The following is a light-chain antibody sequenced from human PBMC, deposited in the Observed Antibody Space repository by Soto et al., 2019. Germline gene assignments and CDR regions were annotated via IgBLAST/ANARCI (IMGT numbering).Light chain of an antibody. J-gene: IGLJ2*01. CDR2: DVT. CDR1: SSDVGGYNY. V-gene: IGLV2-11*01. CDR3: CSHAGTYTLI. Sequence: QSALTQPRSVSGSPGQSVTISCTGTSSDVGGYNYVSWYQQHPGKAPKLMIFDVTKRPSGVPDRFSGSKSGNTASLTISGLQAEDEAEYYCCSHAGTYTLIFGGGTKLTVL.